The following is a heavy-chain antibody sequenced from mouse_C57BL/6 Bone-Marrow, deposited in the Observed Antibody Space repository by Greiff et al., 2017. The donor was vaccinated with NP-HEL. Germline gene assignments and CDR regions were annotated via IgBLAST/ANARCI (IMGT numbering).Heavy chain of an antibody. V-gene: IGHV1-58*01. J-gene: IGHJ1*03. D-gene: IGHD4-1*01. CDR2: IYIGNGYT. CDR1: GYTFTSYG. Sequence: VQLKQSGAELVRPGSSVKMSCKTSGYTFTSYGINWVKQRPGQGLEWIGYIYIGNGYTDYNEKFKGKATLTSETSSSTAYMQLSSLTSEDSAIYFCARKGTWERYFDVWGTGTTVTVSS. CDR3: ARKGTWERYFDV.